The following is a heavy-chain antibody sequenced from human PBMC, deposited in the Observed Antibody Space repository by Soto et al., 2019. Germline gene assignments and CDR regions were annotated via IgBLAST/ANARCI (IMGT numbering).Heavy chain of an antibody. CDR3: ASRYYHLWASYRYYDSFYFDN. J-gene: IGHJ4*02. CDR1: GASISNTSYF. D-gene: IGHD3-9*01. CDR2: IFSTGSS. Sequence: SETLSLTCAVSGASISNTSYFWGWIRQPPGKGLDWVGKIFSTGSSTYNPSLKGRVTFSVDTSKNHFSLRLFSMTASDTAVYLCASRYYHLWASYRYYDSFYFDNWGAGTLVTVS. V-gene: IGHV4-39*02.